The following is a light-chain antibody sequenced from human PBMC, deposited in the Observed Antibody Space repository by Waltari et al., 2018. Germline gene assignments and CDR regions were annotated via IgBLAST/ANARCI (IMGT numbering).Light chain of an antibody. CDR3: QQSYTTPRT. CDR2: GAS. CDR1: QTITRY. Sequence: DIQMTQSPSSLSASVGDRVTITCRANQTITRYLNWYQQKPGKAPRLLIQGASSLQSEVPSRFSGSGSGTDFALTITSLQPEDSATYFCQQSYTTPRTFGQGTTVDIK. V-gene: IGKV1-39*01. J-gene: IGKJ1*01.